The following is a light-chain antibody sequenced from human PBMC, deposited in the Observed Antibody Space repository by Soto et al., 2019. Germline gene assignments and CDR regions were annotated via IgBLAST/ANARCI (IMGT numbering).Light chain of an antibody. V-gene: IGKV1-39*01. CDR2: RAS. J-gene: IGKJ2*01. CDR3: QKYNSAPYT. Sequence: DIQMTQSPSSLSASVGDRVTISCRASQSISTYLNWYQQKPGTAPRLLIYRASSVKSGVPPRFSGSGSGTDFTLTISSLQPEDVATYYCQKYNSAPYTFGQGTKLEIK. CDR1: QSISTY.